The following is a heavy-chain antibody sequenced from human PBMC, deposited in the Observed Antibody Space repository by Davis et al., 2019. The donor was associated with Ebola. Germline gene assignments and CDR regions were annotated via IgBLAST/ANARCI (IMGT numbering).Heavy chain of an antibody. CDR3: ARNRGSGTADWFDP. V-gene: IGHV3-48*01. CDR2: ISSSSSTI. Sequence: GESLKISCAASGFTFSSYSMNWVRQAPGKGLEWVLYISSSSSTIYYADSVKGRFTISRDNSKNTLYLQMNSLRAEDTAVYYCARNRGSGTADWFDPWGQGTLVTVSP. D-gene: IGHD3-10*01. CDR1: GFTFSSYS. J-gene: IGHJ5*02.